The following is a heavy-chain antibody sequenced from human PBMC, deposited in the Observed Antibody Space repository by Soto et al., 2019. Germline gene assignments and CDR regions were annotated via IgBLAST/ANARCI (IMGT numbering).Heavy chain of an antibody. Sequence: GSLRLSCAASGFTFSSYGMSWARQAPGKGLEWVSSISGRGGNTYYADSVKGRFTISRDNSKNTLYLQMNSLRVEDTAVYYCAKERTVTTADFDYWGQGTLVTVSS. CDR1: GFTFSSYG. CDR2: ISGRGGNT. V-gene: IGHV3-23*01. J-gene: IGHJ4*02. D-gene: IGHD4-4*01. CDR3: AKERTVTTADFDY.